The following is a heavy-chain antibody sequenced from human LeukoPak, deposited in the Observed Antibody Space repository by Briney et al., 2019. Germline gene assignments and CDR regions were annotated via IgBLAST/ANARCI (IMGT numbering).Heavy chain of an antibody. J-gene: IGHJ4*02. Sequence: PSETLSLTCTVSGGSISGNYWSWIRQPAGKGLEWIGRIYTSGSTRSTNYNASLKSRVTMSVDTSKNQFSLKLSSATAADTAVYYCTRGPQGRDGYTIDYWGQGTLVTVSS. CDR1: GGSISGNY. CDR3: TRGPQGRDGYTIDY. CDR2: IYTSGSTRST. D-gene: IGHD5-24*01. V-gene: IGHV4-4*07.